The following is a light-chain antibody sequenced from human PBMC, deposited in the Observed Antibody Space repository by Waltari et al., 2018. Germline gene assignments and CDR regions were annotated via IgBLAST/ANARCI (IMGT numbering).Light chain of an antibody. CDR1: SLSYYY. V-gene: IGLV3-19*01. Sequence: SSELTQDPAVSVALGQTVRITCQGDSLSYYYANWYHQKPGQAPLLVMYGKNNRPSGIPERFSGAYSGDTASLTITGTQAEDEADYYCNSRDSNGNPFVFGPGTKVTVL. CDR2: GKN. CDR3: NSRDSNGNPFV. J-gene: IGLJ1*01.